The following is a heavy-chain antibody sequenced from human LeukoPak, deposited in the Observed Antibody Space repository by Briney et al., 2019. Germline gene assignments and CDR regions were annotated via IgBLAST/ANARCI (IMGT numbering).Heavy chain of an antibody. D-gene: IGHD6-19*01. J-gene: IGHJ4*02. CDR1: GDSISSTDYY. CDR3: ATSGWYLLPGVY. V-gene: IGHV4-39*01. CDR2: IYYSGST. Sequence: SETLSLTCTVSGDSISSTDYYWGWIRQPPGKGLEWIGSIYYSGSTYYNPSLESRVTISVDTSKNQFSLKLSSVTAADTAVYYCATSGWYLLPGVYWGQGTLVTVSS.